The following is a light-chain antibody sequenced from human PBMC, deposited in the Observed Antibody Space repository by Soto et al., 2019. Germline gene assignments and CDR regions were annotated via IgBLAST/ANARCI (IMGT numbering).Light chain of an antibody. J-gene: IGLJ1*01. CDR1: SSDVVGYNY. V-gene: IGLV2-14*03. CDR3: SSYTTSNTRQIV. Sequence: SALTQPSPVCGSPGQANTLSCTGPSSDVVGYNYVSWYQHHPGKAPKLIIYDVSNRPSGVSIRFSGSKSDNTASLTISGLQPEDEADYHCSSYTTSNTRQIVFGTGTKVTVL. CDR2: DVS.